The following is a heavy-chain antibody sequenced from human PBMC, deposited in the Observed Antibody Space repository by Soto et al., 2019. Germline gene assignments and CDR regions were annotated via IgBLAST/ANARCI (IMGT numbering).Heavy chain of an antibody. D-gene: IGHD2-15*01. CDR1: GYTFTSYY. V-gene: IGHV1-46*01. Sequence: GASVKVSFKASGYTFTSYYMHWVRQAPGQGLEWVGIINPSGGSTSYAQKFQGRVTMTRDTSTSTVHMELSSLRSEDTAVYYCARDGRCSGGSCYSDYYYGMDVWGQGTTVTVSS. J-gene: IGHJ6*02. CDR3: ARDGRCSGGSCYSDYYYGMDV. CDR2: INPSGGST.